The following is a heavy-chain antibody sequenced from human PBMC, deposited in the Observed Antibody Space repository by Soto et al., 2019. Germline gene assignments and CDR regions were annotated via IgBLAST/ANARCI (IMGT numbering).Heavy chain of an antibody. J-gene: IGHJ5*02. D-gene: IGHD2-15*01. CDR2: IYYSGST. Sequence: PSETLSLTCTVSGGSISSYYWSWIRQPPGKGLEWIGYIYYSGSTNYNPSLKSRVTISVDNSKNTLYLQMNSLRAEDTAVYYCAKALVYCSGGSCYSNWFDPWGQGTLVTVSS. V-gene: IGHV4-59*01. CDR3: AKALVYCSGGSCYSNWFDP. CDR1: GGSISSYY.